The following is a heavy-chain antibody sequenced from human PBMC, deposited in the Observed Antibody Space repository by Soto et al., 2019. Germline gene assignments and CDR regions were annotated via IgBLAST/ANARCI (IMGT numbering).Heavy chain of an antibody. CDR1: GGTFSSYT. D-gene: IGHD2-2*01. CDR2: IIPILGIA. V-gene: IGHV1-69*08. CDR3: ERDTGIVVEYYFDY. Sequence: QVQLVQSGAEVKKPGSSVKVSCKASGGTFSSYTISWVRQAPGQGLEWMGRIIPILGIANYAQKFQGRVTITADKSTSTAYMELSSLRSEDTAVYYCERDTGIVVEYYFDYWGQGTLVTVSS. J-gene: IGHJ4*02.